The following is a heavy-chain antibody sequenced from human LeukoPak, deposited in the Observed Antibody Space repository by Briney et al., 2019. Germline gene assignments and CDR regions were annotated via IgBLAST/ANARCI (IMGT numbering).Heavy chain of an antibody. CDR1: AFTFSSYA. V-gene: IGHV3-23*01. J-gene: IGHJ4*02. Sequence: GGSLRLSCAASAFTFSSYAMSWVRQAPGKGLEWVSAISGSGGSTYYADSVKGRFTISRGNSKDTLYLQMNSLRAEDTAVYYCAKDLTYYYDIAGYGYDYWGQGTLVTVSS. CDR2: ISGSGGST. D-gene: IGHD3-22*01. CDR3: AKDLTYYYDIAGYGYDY.